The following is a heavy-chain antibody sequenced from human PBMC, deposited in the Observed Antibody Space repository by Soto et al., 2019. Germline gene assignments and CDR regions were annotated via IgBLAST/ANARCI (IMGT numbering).Heavy chain of an antibody. CDR3: AREGRLLAVDY. CDR1: GFTFSSYA. Sequence: QVQLVESGGGVVQPGRSLRLSCAASGFTFSSYAMHWVRQAPGKGLEWVAVISYDGSNKYYADSVKGRFTISRDNSKNTLYLQMNSLRAEDTAVYYCAREGRLLAVDYWGQGTLVTVSS. J-gene: IGHJ4*02. D-gene: IGHD3-3*01. V-gene: IGHV3-30-3*01. CDR2: ISYDGSNK.